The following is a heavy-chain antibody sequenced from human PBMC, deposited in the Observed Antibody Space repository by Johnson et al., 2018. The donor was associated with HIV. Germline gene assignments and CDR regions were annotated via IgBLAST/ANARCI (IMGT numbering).Heavy chain of an antibody. CDR1: GFTFSSYA. D-gene: IGHD4-23*01. J-gene: IGHJ3*02. V-gene: IGHV3-30*04. CDR3: ARATVESAFDI. CDR2: ISYDGSNK. Sequence: QVQLVESGGGVVQPGRSLRLSCAVSGFTFSSYAMHWVRQAPGKGLEWVALISYDGSNKYYADSVKGRFTISRDNSKNTLYLQMNSLRAEDTAVYYWARATVESAFDIWGQGTMVTVSS.